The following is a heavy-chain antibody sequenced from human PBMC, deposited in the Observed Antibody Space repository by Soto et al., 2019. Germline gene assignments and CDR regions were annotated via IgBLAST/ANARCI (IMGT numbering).Heavy chain of an antibody. D-gene: IGHD3-22*01. V-gene: IGHV4-31*02. J-gene: IGHJ6*02. Sequence: SETLSLTCVVSGGTVSGDDLYWSWIRHLPGKGLEWIANVYHTGTTYYNPSLKSRVSMSVDTSQDQFSLILASVTAADTAVYYCARALVTDYNSRDYHYYFAMDVWGQGTSVTVSS. CDR1: GGTVSGDDLY. CDR2: VYHTGTT. CDR3: ARALVTDYNSRDYHYYFAMDV.